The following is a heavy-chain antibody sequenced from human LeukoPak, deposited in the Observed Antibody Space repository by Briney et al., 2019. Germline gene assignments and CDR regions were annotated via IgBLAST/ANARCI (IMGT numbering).Heavy chain of an antibody. D-gene: IGHD3-10*01. CDR3: AKDAQQVSGYYYHFDV. CDR1: VCTFSSDT. J-gene: IGHJ4*02. CDR2: IITSGDTT. Sequence: GGSLRVSCVASVCTFSSDTVNGVCPAPRRGVEWVAVIITSGDTTLYADSVKGRFTISRDNSKNTLYLQMNALRAEDTAVYYCAKDAQQVSGYYYHFDVWGQGSLVTVSS. V-gene: IGHV3-23*01.